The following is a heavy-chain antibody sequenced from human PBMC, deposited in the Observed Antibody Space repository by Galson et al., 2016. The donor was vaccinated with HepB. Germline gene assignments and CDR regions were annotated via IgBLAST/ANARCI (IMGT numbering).Heavy chain of an antibody. V-gene: IGHV3-33*01. CDR3: ARLGYRSTWFDY. D-gene: IGHD6-13*01. CDR1: GFIFRSFG. CDR2: IWYDGTNK. Sequence: SLRLSCAASGFIFRSFGMHWVRQAPGKGLEWMAVIWYDGTNKHYADSVKGRFTISRDNSRNTLYLQMDSLRADDTAVYFCARLGYRSTWFDYWGQGALVTVSS. J-gene: IGHJ5*01.